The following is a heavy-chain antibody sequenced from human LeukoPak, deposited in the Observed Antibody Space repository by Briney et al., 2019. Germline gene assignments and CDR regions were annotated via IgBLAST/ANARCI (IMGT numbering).Heavy chain of an antibody. D-gene: IGHD1-26*01. CDR1: GFTFSSYS. V-gene: IGHV3-21*01. Sequence: PGGSLRLSCAASGFTFSSYSMNWVRQAPGKGLEWVSSISSSSSYIYYADSVKGRFTISRDNAKNSLYLQMNSLRAEDTAVYYCARGTWELPYYFDYWGQGTLVTVSS. CDR3: ARGTWELPYYFDY. CDR2: ISSSSSYI. J-gene: IGHJ4*02.